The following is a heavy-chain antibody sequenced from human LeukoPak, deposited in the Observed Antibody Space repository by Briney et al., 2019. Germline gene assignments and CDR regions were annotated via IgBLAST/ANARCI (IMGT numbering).Heavy chain of an antibody. J-gene: IGHJ4*02. D-gene: IGHD2-2*01. CDR3: ARASIYCSSTSCYYYFDY. CDR2: IYHSGST. Sequence: PGGSLRLSCAASGFTFSSYAMNWVRQAPGKGLEWIGEIYHSGSTNYNPSLKSRVTISVDKSKNQFSLKLSSVTAADTAVYYCARASIYCSSTSCYYYFDYWGQGILVTVSS. V-gene: IGHV4-4*02. CDR1: GFTFSSYAM.